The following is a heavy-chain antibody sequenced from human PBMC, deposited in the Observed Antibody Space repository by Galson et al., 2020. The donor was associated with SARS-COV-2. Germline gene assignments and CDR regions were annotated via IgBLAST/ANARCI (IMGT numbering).Heavy chain of an antibody. CDR1: GLSLSTSGMR. CDR3: AREYYDILTGYYFGMDV. CDR2: IDWDDDK. Sequence: SGPTLVKPTQTLTLTCTFSGLSLSTSGMRVSWIRQPPGKALEWLARIDWDDDKFYSTSLKTRLTISKDTSKNQVVLTMTNMDPVDTATYYCAREYYDILTGYYFGMDVWGQGTTVTVSS. V-gene: IGHV2-70*04. D-gene: IGHD3-9*01. J-gene: IGHJ6*02.